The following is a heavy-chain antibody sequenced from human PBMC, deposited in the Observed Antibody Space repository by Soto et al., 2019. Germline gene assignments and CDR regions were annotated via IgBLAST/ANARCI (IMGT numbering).Heavy chain of an antibody. CDR3: AKDLLSGYYGSGSYAFDI. CDR2: ISGSGGST. D-gene: IGHD3-10*01. CDR1: GFTFSSYA. V-gene: IGHV3-23*01. J-gene: IGHJ3*02. Sequence: GESLKISCAASGFTFSSYAMSWVRQAPGKGLEWVSAISGSGGSTYYADSVKGRFTISRDNSKNTLYLQMNSLRAEDTAVYYCAKDLLSGYYGSGSYAFDIWGQGTMVTVSS.